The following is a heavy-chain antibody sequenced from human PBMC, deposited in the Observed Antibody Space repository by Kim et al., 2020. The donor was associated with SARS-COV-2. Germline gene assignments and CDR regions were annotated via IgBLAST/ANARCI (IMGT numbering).Heavy chain of an antibody. CDR3: ARASSGGEVRGVIEH. Sequence: SETLSLTCTVSGGSISSGDYYWSWIRQPPGKGLEWIGYIYYSGSTYYNPSLKSRVTISVDTSKNQFSLKLSSVTAADTAVYYCARASSGGEVRGVIEHWGQGTLVTVSS. J-gene: IGHJ4*02. V-gene: IGHV4-30-4*01. D-gene: IGHD3-10*01. CDR2: IYYSGST. CDR1: GGSISSGDYY.